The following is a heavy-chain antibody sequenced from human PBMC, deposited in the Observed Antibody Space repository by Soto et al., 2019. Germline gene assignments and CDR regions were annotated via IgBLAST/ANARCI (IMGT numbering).Heavy chain of an antibody. V-gene: IGHV1-58*02. CDR3: AAGPIVRLFYFDY. J-gene: IGHJ4*02. CDR1: GFTFTSSA. CDR2: IVVGSGNT. D-gene: IGHD3-22*01. Sequence: ASVKVSCKASGFTFTSSAMQWVRQARGQRLEWIGWIVVGSGNTNYAQKFQERVTITRDMSTSTAYMELSSLRSEDTAVYYCAAGPIVRLFYFDYWGQGTLVTVSS.